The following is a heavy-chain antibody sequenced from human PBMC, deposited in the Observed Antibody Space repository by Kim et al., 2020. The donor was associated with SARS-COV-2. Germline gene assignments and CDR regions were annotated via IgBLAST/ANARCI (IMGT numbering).Heavy chain of an antibody. V-gene: IGHV4-39*01. D-gene: IGHD6-19*01. CDR3: ARRGAVAGNPVFDY. Sequence: YSPSLRSRISFYADTSKNQFSLKVTSVTAADTAVYYCARRGAVAGNPVFDYWGQGILVTVSS. J-gene: IGHJ4*02.